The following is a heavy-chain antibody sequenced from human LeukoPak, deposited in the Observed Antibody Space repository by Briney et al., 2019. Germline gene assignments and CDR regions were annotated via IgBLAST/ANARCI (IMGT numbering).Heavy chain of an antibody. V-gene: IGHV4-59*01. J-gene: IGHJ4*02. CDR1: GDSMSSYY. CDR3: ARDRRDKYLVWDY. D-gene: IGHD3-16*01. Sequence: SETLSLTCTVSGDSMSSYYWSWIRQPPGKGLEWSGYIYYSGHTNYNPSLKSLVTISVDTSKNKFSLKMRSVNAADTAVYYCARDRRDKYLVWDYWGQGTLVTVSS. CDR2: IYYSGHT.